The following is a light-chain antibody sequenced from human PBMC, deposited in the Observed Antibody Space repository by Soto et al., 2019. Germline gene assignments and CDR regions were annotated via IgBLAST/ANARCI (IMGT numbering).Light chain of an antibody. CDR1: SSDGGGYNY. J-gene: IGLJ3*02. Sequence: QSALTQPASVSGSPGQSITISCTGTSSDGGGYNYVSWYQQHPGKAPKLMIYEVSNRPSGVSNRLSGSKSGNTASLTISGLQAEDEADDYCSSYTSGITWVFGGGTKVTVL. CDR3: SSYTSGITWV. V-gene: IGLV2-14*01. CDR2: EVS.